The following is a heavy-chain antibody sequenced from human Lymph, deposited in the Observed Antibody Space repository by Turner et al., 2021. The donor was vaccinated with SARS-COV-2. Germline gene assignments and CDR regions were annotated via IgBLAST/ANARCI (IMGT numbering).Heavy chain of an antibody. D-gene: IGHD2-15*01. V-gene: IGHV3-30*18. J-gene: IGHJ4*02. Sequence: VQLVESGGGLVQPGRSLRLPCAASGFTSSGYGMYWVRQAQGKGLEWVAVITYDGSNKYYADSGKGRFTISRDNSKNTLYMEMNSLRAEDTAVYYCAKQGGGRYCSGGSGYRGYFDYWGQGTLVTVSS. CDR2: ITYDGSNK. CDR1: GFTSSGYG. CDR3: AKQGGGRYCSGGSGYRGYFDY.